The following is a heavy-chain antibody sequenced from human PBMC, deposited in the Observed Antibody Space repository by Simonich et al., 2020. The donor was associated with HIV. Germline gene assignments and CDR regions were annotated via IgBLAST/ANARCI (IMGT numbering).Heavy chain of an antibody. V-gene: IGHV4-34*01. Sequence: QVQLQQWGAGLLKPSETLSLTCAVYGGSFGGYYWSGIRQPPGKGLEWMGEINHSGITNYKSSLNSRATISVDKSKNQFSLKLSSVTAADTAIYYCARRDRELILYFDYWGQGNLVTVSS. CDR3: ARRDRELILYFDY. J-gene: IGHJ4*02. CDR2: INHSGIT. D-gene: IGHD3-3*01. CDR1: GGSFGGYY.